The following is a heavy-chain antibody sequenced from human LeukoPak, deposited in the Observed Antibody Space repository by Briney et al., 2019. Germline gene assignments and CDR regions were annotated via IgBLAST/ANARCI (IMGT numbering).Heavy chain of an antibody. D-gene: IGHD3-22*01. Sequence: SETLSLTCTVSGGSISSSSYYWGWIRQPPGKGLEWIGSIYYSGSTYYNPSLKSRVTISVDTSKNQFSLKLGSVTAADTAVYYCARGDSSGYYLLPIDYWGQGTLVTVSS. CDR1: GGSISSSSYY. CDR2: IYYSGST. CDR3: ARGDSSGYYLLPIDY. J-gene: IGHJ4*02. V-gene: IGHV4-39*01.